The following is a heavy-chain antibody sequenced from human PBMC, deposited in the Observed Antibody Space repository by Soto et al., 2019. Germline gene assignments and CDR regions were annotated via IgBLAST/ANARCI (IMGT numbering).Heavy chain of an antibody. CDR1: GGSISSGGYS. J-gene: IGHJ5*02. Sequence: SETLSLTCAVSGGSISSGGYSWSWIRQPPGKGLEWIGYIYHSGSTYYNPSLKSRVTISVDRSKNQFSLELSSVTAADTAVYYCARDPAPWGQGTLVTVSS. V-gene: IGHV4-30-2*01. CDR3: ARDPAP. CDR2: IYHSGST.